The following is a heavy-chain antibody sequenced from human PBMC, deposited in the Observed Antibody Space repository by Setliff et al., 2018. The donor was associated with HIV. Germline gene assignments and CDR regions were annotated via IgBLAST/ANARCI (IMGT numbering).Heavy chain of an antibody. Sequence: SETLSLTCTVSGGSISSSSYYWVWIRQPPGKGLEWIGSSYYSGSSGSTYYNPSLKSRVTISIDTSRNQFSLRLTSLVAADTAVYYCARGGSTWNMPRGDYANWFDPWGQGTLVTVSS. D-gene: IGHD4-17*01. CDR3: ARGGSTWNMPRGDYANWFDP. J-gene: IGHJ5*02. V-gene: IGHV4-39*07. CDR1: GGSISSSSYY. CDR2: SYYSGSSGST.